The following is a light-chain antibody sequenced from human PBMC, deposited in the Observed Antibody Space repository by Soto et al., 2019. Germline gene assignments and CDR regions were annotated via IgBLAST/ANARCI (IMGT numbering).Light chain of an antibody. J-gene: IGKJ5*01. CDR1: QSVSSY. CDR3: QHRMNWPLT. CDR2: DAS. Sequence: EIVLTQSPATLSLSPWERATLSCRASQSVSSYLLWYQQKPGQAPRLLIYDASNRATGIPARFSGSGSETDSTLTISSLEPEDFAVYYCQHRMNWPLTFGQGTRLEIK. V-gene: IGKV3-11*01.